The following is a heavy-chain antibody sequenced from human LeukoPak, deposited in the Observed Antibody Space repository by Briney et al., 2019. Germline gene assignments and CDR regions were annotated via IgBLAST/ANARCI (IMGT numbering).Heavy chain of an antibody. J-gene: IGHJ4*02. CDR2: ISSNGGST. Sequence: GGSLRLSCSASGFTFSSYDMHWVRQAPGKGLEYVSAISSNGGSTYYADSVKGRFTISRDNSKNTLYLQMSSLRAEDTAVYYCVKGPWGSDYELSDKYYFDYWGQGTLVTVSS. CDR1: GFTFSSYD. V-gene: IGHV3-64D*09. D-gene: IGHD3-16*01. CDR3: VKGPWGSDYELSDKYYFDY.